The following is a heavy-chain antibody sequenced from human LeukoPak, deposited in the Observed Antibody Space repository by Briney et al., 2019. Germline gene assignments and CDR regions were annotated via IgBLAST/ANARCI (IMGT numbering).Heavy chain of an antibody. D-gene: IGHD3-22*01. J-gene: IGHJ1*01. CDR3: ARHSKYYYDSSGSYVGYFQH. Sequence: SETLSLTCTVSGGSIRSRDYYWGWIRQPPVKGLEWIGYIYYSGSTNYNPSLKSRVTISVDTSKNQFSLKLSSVTAADTAVYYCARHSKYYYDSSGSYVGYFQHWGQGTLVTVSS. CDR2: IYYSGST. V-gene: IGHV4-61*05. CDR1: GGSIRSRDYY.